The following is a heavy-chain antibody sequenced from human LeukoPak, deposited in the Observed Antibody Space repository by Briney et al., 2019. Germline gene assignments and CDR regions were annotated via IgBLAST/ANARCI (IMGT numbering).Heavy chain of an antibody. V-gene: IGHV4-59*01. CDR3: AREGITIFGGHDAFDI. CDR2: IYYSGST. CDR1: GGSISSYY. Sequence: SETLSLTCTVSGGSISSYYWSWVRQPPGKGLEWIGYIYYSGSTNYNPSLKSRVTISADTSKNQFSLKLSSVTAADTAVYYCAREGITIFGGHDAFDIWGQGTMVTVSS. D-gene: IGHD3-3*01. J-gene: IGHJ3*02.